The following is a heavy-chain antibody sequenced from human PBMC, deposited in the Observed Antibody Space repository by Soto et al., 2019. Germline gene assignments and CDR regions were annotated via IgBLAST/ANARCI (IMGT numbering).Heavy chain of an antibody. D-gene: IGHD6-19*01. J-gene: IGHJ4*02. Sequence: GASVKVSCKASGGTFSSYAISWVRQAPGQGLEWMGGIILIFGTANYAQRFQGRVTITADESTSTAYMELSSLRSEDTAVYYCARESAGANFDYWGQGTLVTVSS. CDR2: IILIFGTA. CDR3: ARESAGANFDY. V-gene: IGHV1-69*13. CDR1: GGTFSSYA.